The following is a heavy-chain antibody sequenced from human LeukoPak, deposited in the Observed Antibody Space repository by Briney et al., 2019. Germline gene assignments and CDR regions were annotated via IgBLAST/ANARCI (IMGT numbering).Heavy chain of an antibody. CDR3: ARADVTRDAFDI. J-gene: IGHJ3*02. CDR1: GGSFSGYY. Sequence: SETLSLTCAVYGGSFSGYYWSWIRQPPGKGLEWIGEINHSGSTNYNPSLKGRVTISVDTSKNQFSLKLSSVTAADTAVYYCARADVTRDAFDIWGQGTMVTVSS. D-gene: IGHD1-14*01. CDR2: INHSGST. V-gene: IGHV4-34*01.